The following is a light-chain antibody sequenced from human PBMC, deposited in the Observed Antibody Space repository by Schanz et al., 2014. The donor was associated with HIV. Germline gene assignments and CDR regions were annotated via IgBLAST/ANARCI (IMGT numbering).Light chain of an antibody. J-gene: IGLJ3*02. Sequence: QSALTQPASVSGSPGQSITIPCTGTSSDVGGYNYVAWYQQHPGKAPKLMIYDVSDRPSGVSNRFSGSKSGNTASLSISGLQAEDEADYYCSSYRGDHTVVFGGGTKVTVL. CDR2: DVS. CDR3: SSYRGDHTVV. CDR1: SSDVGGYNY. V-gene: IGLV2-14*03.